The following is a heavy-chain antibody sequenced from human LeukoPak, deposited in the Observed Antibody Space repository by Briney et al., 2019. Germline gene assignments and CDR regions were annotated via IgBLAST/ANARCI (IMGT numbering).Heavy chain of an antibody. CDR2: ISGSGGNI. D-gene: IGHD1-14*01. CDR1: GFTFSSYA. J-gene: IGHJ6*04. V-gene: IGHV3-23*01. Sequence: PGGSLRLSCAASGFTFSSYAMSWVRQAPGKGREWVSAISGSGGNIYYADSVKGRVTISRDNAKNTLYLQIKSLRAEDTAVYYCAKGPDLKMDVWCKGTTVTVSS. CDR3: AKGPDLKMDV.